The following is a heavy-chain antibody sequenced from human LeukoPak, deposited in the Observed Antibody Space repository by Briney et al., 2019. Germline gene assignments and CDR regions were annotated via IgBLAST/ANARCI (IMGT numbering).Heavy chain of an antibody. Sequence: GGSLRLSCAASGFTFSSYSMNWVRQAPGKGLEWVSYISSSSSTIYYADSVKGRFTISRDSAKNSLYLQMNSLKAEDTAVYYCARDNGRFFDYWGQGTLVTVSS. V-gene: IGHV3-48*04. D-gene: IGHD1-26*01. CDR3: ARDNGRFFDY. J-gene: IGHJ4*02. CDR1: GFTFSSYS. CDR2: ISSSSSTI.